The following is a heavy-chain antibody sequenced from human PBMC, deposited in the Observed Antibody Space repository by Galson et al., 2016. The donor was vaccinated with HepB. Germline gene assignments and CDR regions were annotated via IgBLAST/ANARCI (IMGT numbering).Heavy chain of an antibody. Sequence: SLRLSCAASGFALSNYSMHWVRQAPGKGLEWVSSISIRSTYIYYADSVRGRFTISRDNAKNSLYLQMNSLRAEDTAVYYCARGCRGGSCVDYWGRGTLVTVSS. CDR3: ARGCRGGSCVDY. CDR2: ISIRSTYI. CDR1: GFALSNYS. D-gene: IGHD2-15*01. J-gene: IGHJ4*02. V-gene: IGHV3-21*01.